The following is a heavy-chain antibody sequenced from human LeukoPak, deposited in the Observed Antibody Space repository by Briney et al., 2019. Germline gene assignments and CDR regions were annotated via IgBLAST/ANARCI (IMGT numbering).Heavy chain of an antibody. CDR3: ARLEVAAAEGFDP. D-gene: IGHD6-13*01. V-gene: IGHV4-39*01. CDR1: GGSISSSSYY. Sequence: SETLSLTCTVSGGSISSSSYYWGWIRQPPGKGLEWIGSIYYSGSTYYNPYLKSRVTISVDTSKNQFSLKLSSVTAADTAVYYCARLEVAAAEGFDPWGQGTLVTVSS. CDR2: IYYSGST. J-gene: IGHJ5*02.